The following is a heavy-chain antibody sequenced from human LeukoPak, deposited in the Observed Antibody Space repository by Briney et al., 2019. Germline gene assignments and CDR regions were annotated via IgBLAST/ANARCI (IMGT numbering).Heavy chain of an antibody. CDR3: ALNPIAAAAYYFDY. D-gene: IGHD6-13*01. J-gene: IGHJ4*02. Sequence: SGPTLVKPTQTLTLTCTFSGFSLSTSGVGVGWIRQPPGKALEWLALIYWDDDKRYSPSLKSRLTITKDTSKNQVVLTMTNMDPVDTATYHCALNPIAAAAYYFDYWGQGTLVTVSS. CDR2: IYWDDDK. V-gene: IGHV2-5*02. CDR1: GFSLSTSGVG.